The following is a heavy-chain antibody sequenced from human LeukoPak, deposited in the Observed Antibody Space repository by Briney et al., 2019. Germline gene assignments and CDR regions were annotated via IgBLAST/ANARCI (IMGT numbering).Heavy chain of an antibody. CDR3: ARTSGSYYEFDY. D-gene: IGHD1-26*01. CDR2: IGTAGDT. Sequence: GGSLRLSCAASGFTFSSYDMHWVRQATRKGLEWVSAIGTAGDTYYPGSVKGRFTISRENAKNSLYLQMNSLRAGDTAVYYCARTSGSYYEFDYWGQGTLVTVSS. J-gene: IGHJ4*02. CDR1: GFTFSSYD. V-gene: IGHV3-13*04.